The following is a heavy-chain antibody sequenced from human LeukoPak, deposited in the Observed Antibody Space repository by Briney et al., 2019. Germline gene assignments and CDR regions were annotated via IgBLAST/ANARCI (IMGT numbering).Heavy chain of an antibody. D-gene: IGHD5-12*01. CDR3: AKGAYDYIEIAYFDY. Sequence: AGSLRLSCVASGFSFNNYAITWVRQAPGKGLEWVSLIIGSSGSTFYADSVKGRFTISRDKSKNTLYLQMNSLRAEDTAVYYCAKGAYDYIEIAYFDYWGQGSLVTVSS. V-gene: IGHV3-23*01. CDR2: IIGSSGST. J-gene: IGHJ4*02. CDR1: GFSFNNYA.